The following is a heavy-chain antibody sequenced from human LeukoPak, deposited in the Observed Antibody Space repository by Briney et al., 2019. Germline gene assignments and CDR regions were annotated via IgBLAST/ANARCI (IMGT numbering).Heavy chain of an antibody. Sequence: PGGSLRLSCAASGFTFSSYWMSWVRQAPGKGLEWVANIKQDGSEKYYLDSVKGRFTISRDNSKNTLYLQMNSLRAEDTAEYYCAKDSDGWYQRGSNYFDYWGQGTLVTVSS. CDR3: AKDSDGWYQRGSNYFDY. V-gene: IGHV3-7*03. CDR1: GFTFSSYW. D-gene: IGHD6-19*01. J-gene: IGHJ4*02. CDR2: IKQDGSEK.